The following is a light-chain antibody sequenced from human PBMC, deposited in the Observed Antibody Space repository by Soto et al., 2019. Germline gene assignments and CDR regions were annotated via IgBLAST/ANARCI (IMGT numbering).Light chain of an antibody. CDR3: QLYDTYRT. CDR2: KAS. Sequence: DIQMTQSPSTLSASVGDRVTITCRASQSIGNWLAWYQQKPGKAPKLLIYKASTLESGVPSRFSGSGSGTEFTLTISSLQPDDFATYYCQLYDTYRTFGQGTKVEIK. CDR1: QSIGNW. V-gene: IGKV1-5*03. J-gene: IGKJ1*01.